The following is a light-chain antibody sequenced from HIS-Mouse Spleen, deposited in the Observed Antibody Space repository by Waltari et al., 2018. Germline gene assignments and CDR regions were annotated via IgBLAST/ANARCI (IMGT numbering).Light chain of an antibody. CDR1: ALPKQY. V-gene: IGLV3-25*03. CDR2: KDS. Sequence: SYELTQPPSVSVSPGQTARITCSGDALPKQYAYWYQQKPGQAPMLVIYKDSERPSGIPERFSGSSSGTTVTLTISGVQAEDEADYYCQSADSGGTGWVFGGGTKLTVL. CDR3: QSADSGGTGWV. J-gene: IGLJ3*02.